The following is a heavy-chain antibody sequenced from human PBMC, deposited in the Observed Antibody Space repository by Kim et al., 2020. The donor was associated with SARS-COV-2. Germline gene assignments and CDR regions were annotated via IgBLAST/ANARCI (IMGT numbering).Heavy chain of an antibody. CDR3: ARGYGTTQFDY. CDR2: T. J-gene: IGHJ4*02. D-gene: IGHD1-1*01. Sequence: TYYNPSLKSRVTISVDTSKNQFSLKLSSVTAADTAVYYCARGYGTTQFDYWGQGTLVTVSS. V-gene: IGHV4-31*02.